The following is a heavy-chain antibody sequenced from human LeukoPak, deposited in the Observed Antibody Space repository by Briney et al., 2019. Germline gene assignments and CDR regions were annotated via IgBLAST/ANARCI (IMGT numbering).Heavy chain of an antibody. CDR2: ISASGGST. CDR3: AKDIQGAN. CDR1: GFTFSFAA. V-gene: IGHV3-23*01. J-gene: IGHJ4*02. Sequence: PGGSLRLSCAASGFTFSFAAMTWVRQGPGKGLEWVSLISASGGSTYYADSVKGRFTISRDTSKNTVYLQMNSLRAEDTALYYCAKDIQGANWGQGTLVTVSS. D-gene: IGHD5-18*01.